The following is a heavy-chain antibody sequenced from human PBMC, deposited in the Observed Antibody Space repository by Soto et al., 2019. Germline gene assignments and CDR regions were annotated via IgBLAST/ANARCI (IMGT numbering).Heavy chain of an antibody. Sequence: PSETLSLTCTVSGGSISIGGFYWTWIRQHPGKGLEWISYIYYNGNTYYNPSLKSRVTISVDTPKNQFSLKLSSVTAADTAVYYCARASLGYCTNGVCQSYYGMDVWGQGTTVTVSS. J-gene: IGHJ6*02. CDR1: GGSISIGGFY. CDR3: ARASLGYCTNGVCQSYYGMDV. CDR2: IYYNGNT. D-gene: IGHD2-8*01. V-gene: IGHV4-31*03.